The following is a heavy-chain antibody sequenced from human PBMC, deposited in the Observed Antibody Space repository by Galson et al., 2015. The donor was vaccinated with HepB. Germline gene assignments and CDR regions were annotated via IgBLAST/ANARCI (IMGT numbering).Heavy chain of an antibody. D-gene: IGHD6-13*01. Sequence: SLRLSCAVSGFTFSSYAMHWVRQAPGKGLEYVSAINRNGGRTYYADSVKGRFTVSRANSKNTVYLQMSSLRAEDTAVYYCVKDRGSSSWWGGYFDYWGQGTLVTVSS. CDR3: VKDRGSSSWWGGYFDY. CDR1: GFTFSSYA. V-gene: IGHV3-64D*06. CDR2: INRNGGRT. J-gene: IGHJ4*02.